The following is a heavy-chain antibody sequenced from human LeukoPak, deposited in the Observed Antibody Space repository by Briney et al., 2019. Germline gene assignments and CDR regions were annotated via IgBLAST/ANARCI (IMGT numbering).Heavy chain of an antibody. Sequence: GGSLRLSCAASGFTFSSYAMSWVRQAPGKGLEWVSAFSGSGGDTYYADSVKGRFTISRDNSKNTLCLQMNSLRAEDTAVYYCANSGYNRFDYWGHGTLVTASS. J-gene: IGHJ4*01. CDR1: GFTFSSYA. CDR3: ANSGYNRFDY. CDR2: FSGSGGDT. V-gene: IGHV3-23*01. D-gene: IGHD5-24*01.